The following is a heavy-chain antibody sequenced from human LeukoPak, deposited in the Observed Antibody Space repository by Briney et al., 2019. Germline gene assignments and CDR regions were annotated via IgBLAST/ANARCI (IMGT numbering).Heavy chain of an antibody. V-gene: IGHV1-2*02. CDR1: GYTFTGYY. J-gene: IGHJ4*02. Sequence: GASVKVSCKASGYTFTGYYMHWVRQAPGQGLEWMGWINPNSGGTNYAQKFQGRATMTRDTSISTAYMELSRLRSDDTAVYYCAREVGSATVTTFDYWGQGTLVTVSS. CDR3: AREVGSATVTTFDY. CDR2: INPNSGGT. D-gene: IGHD4-17*01.